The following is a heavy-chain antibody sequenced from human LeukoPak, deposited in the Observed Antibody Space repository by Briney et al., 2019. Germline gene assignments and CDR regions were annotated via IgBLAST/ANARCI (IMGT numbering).Heavy chain of an antibody. CDR1: GYSFTSYW. Sequence: GESLKISCKGSGYSFTSYWLGWVRQMPGKGLEWMGIIYPGDSDTRYSPSFQGQVTISADKSISTAYLQWSSLKASDTAMYYCARSDYYDSSGYYNDYWGQGTLVTVSS. J-gene: IGHJ4*02. CDR2: IYPGDSDT. D-gene: IGHD3-22*01. V-gene: IGHV5-51*01. CDR3: ARSDYYDSSGYYNDY.